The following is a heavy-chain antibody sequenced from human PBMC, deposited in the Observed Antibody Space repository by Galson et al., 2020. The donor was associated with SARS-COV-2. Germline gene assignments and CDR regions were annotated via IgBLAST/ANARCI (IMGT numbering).Heavy chain of an antibody. CDR2: IDQSGSP. J-gene: IGHJ5*02. CDR3: ARVCTKYGDYRITTNWFDP. D-gene: IGHD4-17*01. Sequence: SETLSLTCGVHVDSLSGYYWTWIRQPPGKGLEWIGEIDQSGSPKRNPSLRSRVTMSVDTSKNLFSLNLSSVTAADTAIYYCARVCTKYGDYRITTNWFDPLGQGMLVTVSS. V-gene: IGHV4-34*01. CDR1: VDSLSGYY.